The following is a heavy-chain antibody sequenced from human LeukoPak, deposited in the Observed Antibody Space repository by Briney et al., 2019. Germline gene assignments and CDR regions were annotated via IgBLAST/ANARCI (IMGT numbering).Heavy chain of an antibody. CDR2: ISAYNGNT. D-gene: IGHD3-3*02. Sequence: ASVKVSCKASGYTFTTYGISWVRQAPGQGLEWMAWISAYNGNTNYAQNLQGRFTMTTDTSTTTAYMELRSLRSEDTAVYYCARAGLANWFDPWGQGTLVTVSS. CDR1: GYTFTTYG. CDR3: ARAGLANWFDP. V-gene: IGHV1-18*01. J-gene: IGHJ5*02.